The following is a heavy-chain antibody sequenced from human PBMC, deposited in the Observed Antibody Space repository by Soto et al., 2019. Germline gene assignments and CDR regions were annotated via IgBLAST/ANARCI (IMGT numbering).Heavy chain of an antibody. V-gene: IGHV3-30*18. J-gene: IGHJ4*02. CDR2: ISYDGSNK. Sequence: PVGSLRLSGAASGFTFSSYGMHWVRQAPGKGLEWVAVISYDGSNKYYADSVKGRFTISRDNPKNTLYLQMNSLRAEDTAVYYCAKGSGSTVTRSYYFDYWGQGTLVTVSS. CDR1: GFTFSSYG. D-gene: IGHD4-17*01. CDR3: AKGSGSTVTRSYYFDY.